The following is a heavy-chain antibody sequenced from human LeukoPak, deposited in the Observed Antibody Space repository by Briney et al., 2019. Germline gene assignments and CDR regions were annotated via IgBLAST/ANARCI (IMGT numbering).Heavy chain of an antibody. V-gene: IGHV3-21*05. J-gene: IGHJ4*02. Sequence: GGSLRLSCAASGFTFSGYSMNWVRQAPGKGLEWVTYIRSSTRYTNYAASVKGRFTFSRDSARTSLYLQMSMLRAEDTAVYYCAREVPGYSSGWYGLDYWGQGTLVTVSS. D-gene: IGHD6-19*01. CDR1: GFTFSGYS. CDR3: AREVPGYSSGWYGLDY. CDR2: IRSSTRYT.